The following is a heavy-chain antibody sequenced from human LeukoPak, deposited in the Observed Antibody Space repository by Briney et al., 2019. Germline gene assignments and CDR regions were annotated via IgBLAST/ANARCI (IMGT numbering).Heavy chain of an antibody. CDR3: ARVVAAAGNNWFDP. Sequence: SETLSLTCTVSGGSLSSYYWSWLRQPAGKGLEWIGRIYTSGSTHYKPSLKSRVTISLDTSKNQFSLKLNSVTAADTAVYDCARVVAAAGNNWFDPWGQGTLVTVSS. J-gene: IGHJ5*02. CDR1: GGSLSSYY. CDR2: IYTSGST. V-gene: IGHV4-4*07. D-gene: IGHD6-13*01.